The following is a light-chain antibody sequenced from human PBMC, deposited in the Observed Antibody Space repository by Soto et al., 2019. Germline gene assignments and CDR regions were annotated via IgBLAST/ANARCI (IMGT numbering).Light chain of an antibody. J-gene: IGKJ2*01. Sequence: IVLTQSPGTLSLSPGERATLSCRASQSVSSIYLAWYQQKPGQAPRLLIYGASSRATGIPDRFSGSGSGTDFTLTISKLEPEDFAVYYCQQYDDSLYSFGQGTKLEIK. CDR1: QSVSSIY. V-gene: IGKV3-20*01. CDR2: GAS. CDR3: QQYDDSLYS.